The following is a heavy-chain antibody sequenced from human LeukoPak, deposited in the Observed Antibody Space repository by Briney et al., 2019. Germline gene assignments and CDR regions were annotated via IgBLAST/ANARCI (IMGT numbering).Heavy chain of an antibody. CDR2: IYYSGST. D-gene: IGHD3-10*01. CDR3: ARLGWLYGSGSMNWFDP. V-gene: IGHV4-39*01. Sequence: SETLSLTCTVSGGSISSSSYYWGWIRQPPGKGLEWIGSIYYSGSTYYNPSLKSRLTISVDTSKNQFSLKLSSVTAADTAVYSCARLGWLYGSGSMNWFDPWGQGTLVTVSS. CDR1: GGSISSSSYY. J-gene: IGHJ5*02.